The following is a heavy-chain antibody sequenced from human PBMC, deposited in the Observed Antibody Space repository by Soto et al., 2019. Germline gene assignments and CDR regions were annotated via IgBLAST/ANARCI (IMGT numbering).Heavy chain of an antibody. Sequence: QVQLQESGPGLVKPSETLSLTCTVSGGSISNYYWNWFRQPPGGGLEWIGYIYFSGFTNYNPSLKSRVAISLYISSYKFPLNLASVTAADTAVYYGSTAPPGRYWGFFGSWGRGILVTVSS. J-gene: IGHJ4*02. D-gene: IGHD2-8*02. CDR1: GGSISNYY. V-gene: IGHV4-59*01. CDR3: STAPPGRYWGFFGS. CDR2: IYFSGFT.